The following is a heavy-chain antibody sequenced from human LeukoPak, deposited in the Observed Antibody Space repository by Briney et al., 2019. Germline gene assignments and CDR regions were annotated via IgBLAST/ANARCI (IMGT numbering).Heavy chain of an antibody. D-gene: IGHD3-22*01. CDR2: ISLNSGSI. Sequence: GGSLRLSCAASGFTFDDYAMHWVRQAPGKGLEWVSGISLNSGSIGYADSVKGRFTISRDNAKNFLYLQMDSLRAEDTALYYCAKAPSGGGYYDSSGYYEELDYGMDVWGQGTTVTVSS. CDR1: GFTFDDYA. CDR3: AKAPSGGGYYDSSGYYEELDYGMDV. J-gene: IGHJ6*02. V-gene: IGHV3-9*01.